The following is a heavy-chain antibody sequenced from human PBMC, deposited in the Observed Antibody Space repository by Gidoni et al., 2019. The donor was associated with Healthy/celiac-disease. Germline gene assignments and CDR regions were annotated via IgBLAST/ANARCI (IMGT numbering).Heavy chain of an antibody. CDR1: GYTFTSYG. V-gene: IGHV1-18*04. J-gene: IGHJ6*02. CDR2: ISAYNGNT. Sequence: QVQLVQSGAEVKKPGASVKVSCKASGYTFTSYGISWVRQAPGQGLEWMGWISAYNGNTNYAQKLQGRVTMTTDTSTSTAYMELRSLRSDDTAVYYCASATYYDILTGELYYGMDVWGQGTTVTVSS. CDR3: ASATYYDILTGELYYGMDV. D-gene: IGHD3-9*01.